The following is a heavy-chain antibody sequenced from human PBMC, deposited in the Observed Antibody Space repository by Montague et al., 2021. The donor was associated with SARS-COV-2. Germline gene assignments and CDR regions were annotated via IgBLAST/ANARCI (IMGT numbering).Heavy chain of an antibody. CDR3: ASRCGGGRCYLGMDV. CDR2: ISHGGGT. J-gene: IGHJ6*02. V-gene: IGHV4-34*01. D-gene: IGHD2-15*01. CDR1: GGSFSSY. Sequence: SETLSLTCDVYGGSFSSYWSWIRQPPGRGLEWVGQISHGGGTNYNPSLKSRVTISVDTSKNQVSLKLSSVTAADTAVYYCASRCGGGRCYLGMDVWGQGTTVTVSS.